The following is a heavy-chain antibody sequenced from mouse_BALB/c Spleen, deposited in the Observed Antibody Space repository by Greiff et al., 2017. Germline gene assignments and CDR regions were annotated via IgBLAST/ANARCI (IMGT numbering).Heavy chain of an antibody. CDR1: GFTFSSFG. CDR2: ISSGSSTI. J-gene: IGHJ3*01. Sequence: EVQGVESGGGLVQPGGSRKLSCAASGFTFSSFGMHWVRQAPEKGLEWVAYISSGSSTIYYADTVKGRFTISRDNPKNTLFLQMTSLRSEDTAMYYCARYDYDVGGQFAYWGQGTLVTVSA. CDR3: ARYDYDVGGQFAY. D-gene: IGHD2-4*01. V-gene: IGHV5-17*02.